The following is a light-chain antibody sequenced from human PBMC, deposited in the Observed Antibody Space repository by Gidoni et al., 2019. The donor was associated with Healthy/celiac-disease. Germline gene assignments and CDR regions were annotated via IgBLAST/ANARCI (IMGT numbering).Light chain of an antibody. CDR2: DAS. Sequence: EIVLTQSPATLSLSPGERATLSCRASQSVSSYLAWYQQKPGQAPRLLIYDASNRATGIPARFSGSGSGTDFTLTISILEPEDFAVYYCQQRSNCPPMCSFGHGTKLEIK. V-gene: IGKV3-11*01. J-gene: IGKJ2*04. CDR1: QSVSSY. CDR3: QQRSNCPPMCS.